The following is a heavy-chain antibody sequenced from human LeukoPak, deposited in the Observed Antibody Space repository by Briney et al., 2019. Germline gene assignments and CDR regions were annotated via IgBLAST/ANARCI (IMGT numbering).Heavy chain of an antibody. CDR1: GGSISSYY. V-gene: IGHV4-59*12. CDR2: IYYSGST. D-gene: IGHD3-22*01. Sequence: SETLSLTCTVSGGSISSYYWSWIRQPPGKGLEWIGYIYYSGSTNYNPSLKSRVTISVDTSKNQFSLKLSSVTAADTAVYYCARELGYDSSGPPLAFDIWGQGTMVTVSS. J-gene: IGHJ3*02. CDR3: ARELGYDSSGPPLAFDI.